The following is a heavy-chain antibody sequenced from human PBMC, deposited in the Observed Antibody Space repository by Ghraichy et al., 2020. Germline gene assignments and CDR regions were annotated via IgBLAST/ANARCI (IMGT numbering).Heavy chain of an antibody. CDR1: GFTFSSYA. CDR2: ISGSGGNT. D-gene: IGHD2-15*01. CDR3: AKRGKDYCSGGSCYYLDY. J-gene: IGHJ4*02. V-gene: IGHV3-23*01. Sequence: GGSLRLSCAASGFTFSSYAMSWVRQAPGKGLEWVSGISGSGGNTYYADSVKGRLTISRDNSKNTLYLQVNSLRAEDTAVYYCAKRGKDYCSGGSCYYLDYWGQGTLVTVSS.